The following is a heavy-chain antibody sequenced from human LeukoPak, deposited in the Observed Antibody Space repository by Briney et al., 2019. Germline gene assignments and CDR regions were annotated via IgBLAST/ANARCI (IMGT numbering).Heavy chain of an antibody. CDR2: ISYDGSNK. Sequence: PGGSLRLSCAASGFTFSSYAMHWVRQAPGEGLEWVAVISYDGSNKYYADSVKGRFTISRDNSKNTLYLQMNSLRAEDTAVYYCARDRGHGGKTEPVDYWGQGTLVTVSS. CDR3: ARDRGHGGKTEPVDY. J-gene: IGHJ4*02. D-gene: IGHD4-23*01. V-gene: IGHV3-30-3*01. CDR1: GFTFSSYA.